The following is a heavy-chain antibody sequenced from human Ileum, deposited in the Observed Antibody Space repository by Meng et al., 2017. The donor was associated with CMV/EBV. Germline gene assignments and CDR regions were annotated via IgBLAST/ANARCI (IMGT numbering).Heavy chain of an antibody. Sequence: QLRLQESGPGLVKPSETLSLTCTVSGDSISGFYWSWIRQPAGKGLEWIGRIYISGISNYNPSLKSRVTISEDTSKNQFSLKLSSVTAADTAVYYCAREKVQFWSFEYWGQGSLVTVSS. V-gene: IGHV4-4*07. CDR2: IYISGIS. CDR3: AREKVQFWSFEY. J-gene: IGHJ4*02. D-gene: IGHD5-18*01. CDR1: GDSISGFY.